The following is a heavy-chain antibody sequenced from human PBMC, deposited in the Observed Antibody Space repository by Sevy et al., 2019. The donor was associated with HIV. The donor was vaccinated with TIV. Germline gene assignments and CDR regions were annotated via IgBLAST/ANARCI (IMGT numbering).Heavy chain of an antibody. CDR2: ISSSGSTI. CDR3: ARQHYDSNGYYNAFDI. Sequence: GGSLRLSCAASGFTFSDYYMSWIRQAPGKGLEWVSYISSSGSTIYYADSVKGRFTISRDNAKNSLYLQMNSLRAEDTAVYYCARQHYDSNGYYNAFDIWGQGTMVTVSS. V-gene: IGHV3-11*01. J-gene: IGHJ3*02. D-gene: IGHD3-22*01. CDR1: GFTFSDYY.